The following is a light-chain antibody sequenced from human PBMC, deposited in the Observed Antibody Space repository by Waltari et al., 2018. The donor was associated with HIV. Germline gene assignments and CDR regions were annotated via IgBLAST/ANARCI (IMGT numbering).Light chain of an antibody. CDR2: GAS. CDR3: QQYNNWPPA. V-gene: IGKV3-15*01. Sequence: EIVMTQSPATLSVSPGERATPSCRASQSVSSNLAWYQQKPGQAPRLLIYGASTRATGIPARFSGSGSGTEFTLTISSLQSGDFAVYYCQQYNNWPPAFGQGTKLEIK. CDR1: QSVSSN. J-gene: IGKJ2*01.